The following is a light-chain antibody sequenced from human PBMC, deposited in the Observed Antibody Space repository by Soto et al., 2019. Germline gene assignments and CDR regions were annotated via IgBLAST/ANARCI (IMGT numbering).Light chain of an antibody. J-gene: IGKJ5*01. CDR1: QDITNY. CDR2: DAS. V-gene: IGKV1-33*01. CDR3: QQFDNVPFT. Sequence: DIQMTQSPSPLSASVGDRVTIICQASQDITNYLNWYQQKPGKAPKLLIYDASNLETGVPSRFSGSGSGTHFSFTISSLQPEDIATYYCQQFDNVPFTFGQGTRLEMK.